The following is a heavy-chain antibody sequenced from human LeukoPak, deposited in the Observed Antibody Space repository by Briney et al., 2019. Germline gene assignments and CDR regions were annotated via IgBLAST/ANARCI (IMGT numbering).Heavy chain of an antibody. CDR3: AREAGIAAAGTGVGTFDY. CDR1: GGSVSSGSYY. V-gene: IGHV4-61*01. CDR2: SYYSGST. D-gene: IGHD6-13*01. J-gene: IGHJ4*02. Sequence: PSETLSLTCTVSGGSVSSGSYYWSLIRQPPGKGLEWIGYSYYSGSTNYNPSLKSRVTISVDTSKNQFSLKLSSVTAADTAVYYCAREAGIAAAGTGVGTFDYWGQGTLVTVSS.